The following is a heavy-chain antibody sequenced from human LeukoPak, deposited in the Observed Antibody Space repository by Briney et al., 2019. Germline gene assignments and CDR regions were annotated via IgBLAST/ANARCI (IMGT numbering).Heavy chain of an antibody. CDR2: INLKSGGT. CDR3: AKAVGYCSSTSCYFDY. D-gene: IGHD2-2*01. V-gene: IGHV1-2*02. CDR1: AYTFTGYY. J-gene: IGHJ4*02. Sequence: ASVKVSCKASAYTFTGYYMHWVRQAPGQGLEWMGWINLKSGGTNYAQKFQGRVTMTRDTSISTAYMELSRLRSDDTAVYYCAKAVGYCSSTSCYFDYWGQGTLVTVSS.